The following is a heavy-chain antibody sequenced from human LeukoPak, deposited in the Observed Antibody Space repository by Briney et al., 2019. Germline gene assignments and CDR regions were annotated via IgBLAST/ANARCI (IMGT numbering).Heavy chain of an antibody. D-gene: IGHD1-26*01. CDR3: ARGGGSYLHYFDY. CDR1: GGTFSSYA. Sequence: GASVKVSCKASGGTFSSYAISWVRQAPGQGLEWMGGIIPIFGTANCAQKFQGRVTITADESTSTAYMELSSLRSEDTAVYYCARGGGSYLHYFDYWGQGTLVTVSS. CDR2: IIPIFGTA. J-gene: IGHJ4*02. V-gene: IGHV1-69*13.